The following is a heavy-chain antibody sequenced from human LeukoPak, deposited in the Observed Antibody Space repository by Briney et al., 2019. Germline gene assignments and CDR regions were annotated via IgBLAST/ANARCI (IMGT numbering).Heavy chain of an antibody. CDR3: AREYSSGWCRLFDY. D-gene: IGHD6-19*01. CDR2: ISYDGSNK. V-gene: IGHV3-30*04. CDR1: GFTFSSYA. Sequence: GGSLRLSCAASGFTFSSYAMHWVRQAPGKGLEWGAVISYDGSNKYYADSVKGRFTISRDNSKNTLYLQMNSLRAEDTAVYYCAREYSSGWCRLFDYWGQGTLVTVSS. J-gene: IGHJ4*02.